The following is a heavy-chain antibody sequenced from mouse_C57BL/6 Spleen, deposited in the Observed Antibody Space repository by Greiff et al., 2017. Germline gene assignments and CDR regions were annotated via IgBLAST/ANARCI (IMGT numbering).Heavy chain of an antibody. CDR3: TYFYYGYGGPYFDY. J-gene: IGHJ2*01. V-gene: IGHV1-15*01. Sequence: QVHVQQPGAELVRPGASVTLSCKASGYTFTDYEMHWVKQTPVHGLEWIGAIDPATGGTAYNQKFKGKAILTADKSSSTAYMELRSLTSEDSAVYDCTYFYYGYGGPYFDYWGQGTTVTVSS. D-gene: IGHD2-2*01. CDR1: GYTFTDYE. CDR2: IDPATGGT.